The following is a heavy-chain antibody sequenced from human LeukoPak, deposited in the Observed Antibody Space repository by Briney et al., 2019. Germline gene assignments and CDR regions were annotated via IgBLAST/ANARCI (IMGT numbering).Heavy chain of an antibody. Sequence: GGSLRLSCAASGFTFSGYGMDWVRQAPGKGLEWVAFIRNDGTNRNYADSVKGRFTISRDNAKNSLYLQMNSLRAEDTAVYYCARGSDIXVVVXXXPYYM. V-gene: IGHV3-30*02. D-gene: IGHD2-15*01. CDR1: GFTFSGYG. CDR2: IRNDGTNR. CDR3: ARGSDIXVVVXXXPYYM. J-gene: IGHJ6*03.